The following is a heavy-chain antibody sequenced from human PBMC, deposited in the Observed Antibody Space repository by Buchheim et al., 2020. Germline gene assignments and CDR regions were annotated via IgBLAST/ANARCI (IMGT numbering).Heavy chain of an antibody. V-gene: IGHV3-23*01. CDR1: GFTFSTYA. CDR3: AKAYSSSLAGRLDP. D-gene: IGHD3-22*01. CDR2: ISGGGGST. Sequence: EVQLLESGGGLVPPGGSLRLSCAASGFTFSTYAMSWVRQAPGKGLEWVSAISGGGGSTYYADYADSVQGRFTISRDDSQNWLFLQMNSLRAEDTAVYYCAKAYSSSLAGRLDPWGQGTL. J-gene: IGHJ5*02.